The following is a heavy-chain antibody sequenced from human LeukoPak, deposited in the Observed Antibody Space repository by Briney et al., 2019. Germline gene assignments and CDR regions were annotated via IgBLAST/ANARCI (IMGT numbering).Heavy chain of an antibody. Sequence: SETLSLTCTVSGRSITSYSWSWLRQPPGKGLQSIGFICYSGSTHYKSSLNSRVTISVDTSRNQFSLRLSSVTAADTAVYYCARHSGSSPHYFDYWGQGTLVTVSS. CDR1: GRSITSYS. J-gene: IGHJ4*02. D-gene: IGHD1-26*01. V-gene: IGHV4-59*08. CDR2: ICYSGST. CDR3: ARHSGSSPHYFDY.